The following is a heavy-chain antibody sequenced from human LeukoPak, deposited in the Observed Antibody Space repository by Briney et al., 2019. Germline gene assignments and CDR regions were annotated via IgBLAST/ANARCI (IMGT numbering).Heavy chain of an antibody. D-gene: IGHD6-19*01. CDR2: IYTSGST. V-gene: IGHV4-4*07. CDR1: GGSIISYY. Sequence: SETLSLTCTVSGGSIISYYWSWIRQPAGKGLELIGRIYTSGSTNYNPSLKSRVTMSVDTSKNQFSLRLSSVTAADTAVYYCARSFISVAGTFDSWGQGTLVTVSS. CDR3: ARSFISVAGTFDS. J-gene: IGHJ4*02.